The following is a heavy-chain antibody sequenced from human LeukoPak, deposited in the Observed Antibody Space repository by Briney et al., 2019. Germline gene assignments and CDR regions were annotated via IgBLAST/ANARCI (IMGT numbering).Heavy chain of an antibody. CDR3: ARVGIAGYYMDV. V-gene: IGHV4-34*01. CDR1: GGSFSGYY. CDR2: INHSGST. D-gene: IGHD6-13*01. J-gene: IGHJ6*03. Sequence: SETLSLTCAVYGGSFSGYYWSWIRQPPGKGLEWIGEINHSGSTNYNPSLKSRVTISVDTSKNQFSLKLSSVTAADTAVYYCARVGIAGYYMDVWGKGTTVTVSS.